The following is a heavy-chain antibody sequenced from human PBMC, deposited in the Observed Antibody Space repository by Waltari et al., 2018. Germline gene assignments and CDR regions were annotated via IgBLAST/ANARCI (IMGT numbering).Heavy chain of an antibody. Sequence: QVHLQESGPGLVKPSGTLSLTCAVSGDSLSSNHWWCWVRQPPGKGLEWVGQVHRSGKINYNPSLESRVTMSMDTSNNQFSLRVTSATASDTAVYYCARDRGRGLYLDSWGQGTLVTVSP. V-gene: IGHV4-4*02. D-gene: IGHD2-15*01. J-gene: IGHJ4*02. CDR2: VHRSGKI. CDR1: GDSLSSNHW. CDR3: ARDRGRGLYLDS.